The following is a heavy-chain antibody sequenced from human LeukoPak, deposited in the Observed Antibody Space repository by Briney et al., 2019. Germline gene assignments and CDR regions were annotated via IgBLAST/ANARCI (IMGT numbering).Heavy chain of an antibody. CDR2: ISSSSRDI. CDR3: ATTGYSNRNY. Sequence: GGSLRLSCAASGFTFSSYTMNWVRQAPGKGLEWVAAISSSSRDIFYADSVKGRFTISRDNSKNTLYLQMNSLRHEDTAVYYCATTGYSNRNYWGQGTLVTVSS. V-gene: IGHV3-21*04. D-gene: IGHD6-13*01. J-gene: IGHJ4*02. CDR1: GFTFSSYT.